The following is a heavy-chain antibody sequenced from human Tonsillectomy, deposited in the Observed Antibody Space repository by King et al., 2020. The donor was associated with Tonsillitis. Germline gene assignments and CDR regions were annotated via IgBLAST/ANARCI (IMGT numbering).Heavy chain of an antibody. V-gene: IGHV3-30-3*01. CDR3: ASDIVAPIYHYFDY. CDR1: GFTFSSYA. J-gene: IGHJ4*02. Sequence: VHLVESGGGVVQPGRSLRLSCAASGFTFSSYAMHWVRQAPGKGLEWVAVISYDGSNKYYADSVKGRFTISRDNSKNTLYLQMNSLRAEDTGVYFCASDIVAPIYHYFDYWGQGTLVTVSS. CDR2: ISYDGSNK. D-gene: IGHD5-12*01.